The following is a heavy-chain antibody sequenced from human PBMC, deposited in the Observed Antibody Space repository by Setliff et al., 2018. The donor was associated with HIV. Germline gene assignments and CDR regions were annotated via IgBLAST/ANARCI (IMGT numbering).Heavy chain of an antibody. CDR1: GGSFSGYY. CDR2: INHSGST. D-gene: IGHD1-26*01. Sequence: PSETLSLTCAVYGGSFSGYYWSWIRQPPGKGLEWIGEINHSGSTNYSPSLKSRVTISVDTSKNQFSLKLSSVTAADTAVYYCARGVRVGPTTTANWFDPWGQGTLVTVSS. CDR3: ARGVRVGPTTTANWFDP. J-gene: IGHJ5*02. V-gene: IGHV4-34*01.